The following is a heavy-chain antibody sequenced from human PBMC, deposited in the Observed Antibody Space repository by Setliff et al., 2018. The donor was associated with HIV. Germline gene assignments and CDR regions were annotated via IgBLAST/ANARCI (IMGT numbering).Heavy chain of an antibody. CDR2: IYRTGST. D-gene: IGHD3-3*01. CDR3: ARGGTYYNFWSAYSPHPFDY. CDR1: YYSVNSDYH. Sequence: SETLSLTCVVSYYSVNSDYHWGWIRQSPGRGLQWIGHIYRTGSTYYNPSLSGRVTMSIDTSKNQFSLKLSSVTAADTAVYYCARGGTYYNFWSAYSPHPFDYWGQGTLVTVSS. J-gene: IGHJ4*02. V-gene: IGHV4-38-2*01.